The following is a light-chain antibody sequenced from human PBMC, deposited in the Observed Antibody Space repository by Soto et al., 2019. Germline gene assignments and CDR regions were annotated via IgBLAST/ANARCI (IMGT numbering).Light chain of an antibody. Sequence: QSALTQPASVSGSPGQSITISCTGSNSDIGTYNYVSWYQQHPGKAPKLIIYEVTNRPSEVSDRFSGSKSGNTASLTISGLHSEDEAFYHCSSYSSTTTYILFGGGTKLTVL. CDR3: SSYSSTTTYIL. J-gene: IGLJ2*01. CDR2: EVT. V-gene: IGLV2-14*01. CDR1: NSDIGTYNY.